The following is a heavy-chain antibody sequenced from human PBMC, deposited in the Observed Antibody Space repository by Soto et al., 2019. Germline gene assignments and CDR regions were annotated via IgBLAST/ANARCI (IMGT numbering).Heavy chain of an antibody. D-gene: IGHD2-21*02. CDR2: IYSGGST. CDR3: ARDYVVVTAIYYYYYGMDV. CDR1: GFTVSSNY. J-gene: IGHJ6*02. V-gene: IGHV3-53*01. Sequence: EVQLVESGGGLIQPGGSLRLSCAASGFTVSSNYMSWVRQAPGKGLEWVSVIYSGGSTYYADSVKGRFTISRDNSKNTLYLQMNSLRAEDTAVYYCARDYVVVTAIYYYYYGMDVWGQGTTVPVSS.